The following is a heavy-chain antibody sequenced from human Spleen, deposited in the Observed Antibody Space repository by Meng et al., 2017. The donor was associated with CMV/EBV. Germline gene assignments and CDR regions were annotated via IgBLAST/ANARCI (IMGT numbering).Heavy chain of an antibody. CDR1: GFPLSTSGVG. J-gene: IGHJ3*02. CDR2: IYWNDDK. Sequence: SGPTLVNPTQTLTLNCPFSGFPLSTSGVGVGWIRQPPGKALEWLALIYWNDDKRYSPSLKSRLTITKDTSKNQVVLTMTTMDPVDTATYYCAHRESRSGPFDIWGQGTMVTVSS. V-gene: IGHV2-5*01. CDR3: AHRESRSGPFDI. D-gene: IGHD2-8*02.